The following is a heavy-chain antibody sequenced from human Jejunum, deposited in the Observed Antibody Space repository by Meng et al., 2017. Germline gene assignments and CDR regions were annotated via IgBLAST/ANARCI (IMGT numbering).Heavy chain of an antibody. Sequence: QVHVDESGQGLVNPSVTLSRTLTSSGCSDNRSGNDGSWILQPPGKGLEWIGYMYCSGSTNYNASLKSRVTISVDTSKKQFSLKLTSVTAADTAVYYCARGHFDKNFDSWGQGTLVTVSS. D-gene: IGHD3-22*01. CDR2: MYCSGST. CDR3: ARGHFDKNFDS. V-gene: IGHV4-61*08. CDR1: GCSDNRSGND. J-gene: IGHJ4*02.